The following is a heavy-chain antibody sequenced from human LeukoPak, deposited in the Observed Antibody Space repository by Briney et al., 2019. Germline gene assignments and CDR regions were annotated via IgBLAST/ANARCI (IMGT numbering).Heavy chain of an antibody. CDR2: IYHSGST. CDR3: ARVNAYTIDY. V-gene: IGHV4-30-2*01. D-gene: IGHD4-11*01. Sequence: SQTLSLTCTVSGGSISSGGYYWSWIRQPPGKGLEWIGYIYHSGSTYYNPSLKSRVTISVDRSKNQFFLKLSSVTAADTAVYYCARVNAYTIDYWGQGTLVTVSS. J-gene: IGHJ4*02. CDR1: GGSISSGGYY.